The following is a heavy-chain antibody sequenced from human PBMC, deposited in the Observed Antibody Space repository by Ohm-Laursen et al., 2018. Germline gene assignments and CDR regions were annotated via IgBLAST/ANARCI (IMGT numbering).Heavy chain of an antibody. CDR1: GFTFADYA. D-gene: IGHD2-8*01. CDR3: AKDYSRLMVFGMDV. Sequence: SLRLSCAATGFTFADYAMYWVRQAPGKGLEWVSGISWNSASIGYADSVRGRFTISRDNAKNSLYLQMNSLRAEDTALYYCAKDYSRLMVFGMDVWGQGTTVTVSS. J-gene: IGHJ6*02. CDR2: ISWNSASI. V-gene: IGHV3-9*01.